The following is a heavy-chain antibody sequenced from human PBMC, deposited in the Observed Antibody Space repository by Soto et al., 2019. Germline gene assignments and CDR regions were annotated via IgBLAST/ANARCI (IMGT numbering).Heavy chain of an antibody. J-gene: IGHJ4*02. V-gene: IGHV3-53*05. CDR2: IYSGGST. Sequence: GSLRLSCAASGFTVSSNYMSWVRQAPGKGLEWVSVIYSGGSTYYADSVRGRFTISRDNSKNTLYLQMSSLRAEDTAVYYCVNFGAVAGTGVGYWGQGTLVTVSS. D-gene: IGHD6-19*01. CDR1: GFTVSSNY. CDR3: VNFGAVAGTGVGY.